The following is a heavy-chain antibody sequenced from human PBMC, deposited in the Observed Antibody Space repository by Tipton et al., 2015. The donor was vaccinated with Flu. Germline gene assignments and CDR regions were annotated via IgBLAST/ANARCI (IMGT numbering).Heavy chain of an antibody. CDR2: ISIYNGYT. V-gene: IGHV1-18*04. D-gene: IGHD3-3*01. CDR3: ARGGITSFGLVTKGIDY. Sequence: QSGAEVKKPGASVKVSCKASGYTFSNYGINWVRQAPGQGLEWMGHISIYNGYTTYARKFQGRVTMTTDTSATTAYMELRSLRFDDTALSYCARGGITSFGLVTKGIDYWGQGALVTVSS. CDR1: GYTFSNYG. J-gene: IGHJ4*02.